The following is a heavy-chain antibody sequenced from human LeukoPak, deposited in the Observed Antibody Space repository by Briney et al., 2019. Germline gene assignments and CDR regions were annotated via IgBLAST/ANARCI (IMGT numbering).Heavy chain of an antibody. V-gene: IGHV4-34*01. CDR3: ARFAYCGGHCWYYFDY. CDR1: GGSISSYY. D-gene: IGHD2-21*02. Sequence: PSETLSLTCTVSGGSISSYYWSWIRQPPGKGLEWIGEINHSGSTNYNPSLKSRVTISVDTSKNQFSLKLSSVTAADTAVYYCARFAYCGGHCWYYFDYWGQGSLVTVSS. J-gene: IGHJ4*02. CDR2: INHSGST.